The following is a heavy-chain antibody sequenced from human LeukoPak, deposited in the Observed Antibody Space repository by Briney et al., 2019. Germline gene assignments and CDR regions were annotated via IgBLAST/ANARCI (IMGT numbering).Heavy chain of an antibody. CDR3: ARGHGQYYDSSGYQYYFDY. D-gene: IGHD3-22*01. V-gene: IGHV3-74*01. CDR2: INSDGSST. Sequence: GGSLRLSCAASGFTVGSNYMSWVRQAPGKGLVWVSRINSDGSSTSYADSVKGRFTISRDNAKNTLYLQMNSLRAEDTAVYYCARGHGQYYDSSGYQYYFDYWGQGTLVTVSS. CDR1: GFTVGSNY. J-gene: IGHJ4*02.